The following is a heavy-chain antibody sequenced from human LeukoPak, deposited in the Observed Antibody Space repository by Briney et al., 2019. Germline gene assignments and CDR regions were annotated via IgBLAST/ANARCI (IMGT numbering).Heavy chain of an antibody. Sequence: SQTLSLTCAVSGDSVSSNSAAWNWIRQSPSRGLEWLGRTYHRSKWYSESALSLKGRITVNPDTSKNQFSLQLNSVGPEDTAVYYCARTTGHFDYWGQGTLVTVSS. V-gene: IGHV6-1*01. D-gene: IGHD2-8*02. CDR1: GDSVSSNSAA. J-gene: IGHJ4*02. CDR2: TYHRSKWYS. CDR3: ARTTGHFDY.